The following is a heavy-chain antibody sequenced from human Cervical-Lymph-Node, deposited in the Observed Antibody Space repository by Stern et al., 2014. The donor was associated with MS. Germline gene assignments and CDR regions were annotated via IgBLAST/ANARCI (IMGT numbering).Heavy chain of an antibody. CDR3: ALSSETSDRWYSLGYDL. D-gene: IGHD6-13*01. J-gene: IGHJ5*02. CDR1: GGTFSKFP. V-gene: IGHV1-69*01. Sequence: QEQLVQSGAEGTKPGSSVKVSCKASGGTFSKFPSSWVRKAPGQGLEWMGGISPVFGTPTYAQEFRGRVTITADVSTSTVYMELSSLRSDDTAVYYCALSSETSDRWYSLGYDLWGQGTLVTVSS. CDR2: ISPVFGTP.